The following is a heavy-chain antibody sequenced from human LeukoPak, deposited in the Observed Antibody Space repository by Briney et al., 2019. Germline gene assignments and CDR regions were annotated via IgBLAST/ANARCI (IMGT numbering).Heavy chain of an antibody. V-gene: IGHV1-2*02. CDR1: GYTFTGYY. Sequence: ASVKVSCKASGYTFTGYYMHWVRQAPGQGLEWMGWINPNSGGTNYAQKFQGRVTMTRDTSISTAYMELSRLRSDDTAVYYRARDEMATINPCFDYWGQGTLVTVSS. D-gene: IGHD5-24*01. CDR2: INPNSGGT. CDR3: ARDEMATINPCFDY. J-gene: IGHJ4*02.